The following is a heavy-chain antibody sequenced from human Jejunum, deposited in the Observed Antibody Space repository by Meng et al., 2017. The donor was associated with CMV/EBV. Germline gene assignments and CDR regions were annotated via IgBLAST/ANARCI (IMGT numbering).Heavy chain of an antibody. J-gene: IGHJ4*02. D-gene: IGHD2-2*01. CDR1: WFSVSTPY. Sequence: LSGAGLWFSVSTPYMSWVREAPGKGLEWVSVIYTGGTAYYADSVKGRFTISRDHSKNTLFLQMNSLRVEDTARYYCAITSSGFYYFHYWGQGTLVTVSS. V-gene: IGHV3-53*01. CDR2: IYTGGTA. CDR3: AITSSGFYYFHY.